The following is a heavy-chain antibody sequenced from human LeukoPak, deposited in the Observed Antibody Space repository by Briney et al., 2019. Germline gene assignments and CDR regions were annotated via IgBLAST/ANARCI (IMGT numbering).Heavy chain of an antibody. D-gene: IGHD3-3*01. V-gene: IGHV1-8*02. J-gene: IGHJ6*03. Sequence: GASVKVSCKASGGTFSSYAISWVRQATGQGLEWMGWINPNSGNTGYAQKFQGRVTMTRNTSISTAYMELSSLRSEDTAVYYCARARGYYDFWSGYYKTYYYYYMDVWGKGTTVTVSS. CDR1: GGTFSSYA. CDR2: INPNSGNT. CDR3: ARARGYYDFWSGYYKTYYYYYMDV.